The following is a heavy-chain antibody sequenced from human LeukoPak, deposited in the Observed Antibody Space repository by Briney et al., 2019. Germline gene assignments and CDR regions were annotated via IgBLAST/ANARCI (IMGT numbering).Heavy chain of an antibody. Sequence: GGSLRLSCAASGFTFSDYYMSWIRQAPGKGLEWVSYISGSGSTIYYAGSVKGRFTISRDNAKNSLYLQMNSLRAEDTAVYYCARERRYCSGGSCYSGATFEYWGQGTLVTVSS. D-gene: IGHD2-15*01. CDR3: ARERRYCSGGSCYSGATFEY. J-gene: IGHJ4*02. V-gene: IGHV3-11*01. CDR2: ISGSGSTI. CDR1: GFTFSDYY.